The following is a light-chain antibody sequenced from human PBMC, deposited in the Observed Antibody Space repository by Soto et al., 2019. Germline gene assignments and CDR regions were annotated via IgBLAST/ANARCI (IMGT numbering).Light chain of an antibody. V-gene: IGKV1-5*03. CDR2: KAS. CDR1: QTISTL. J-gene: IGKJ1*01. CDR3: QQYSTYPWT. Sequence: DIQMTQSPSTLSASVGGRVTITCRASQTISTLLAWYQQRPGKAPNLLIYKASSLESGVPSRFSGSGSGTEFTLTISSLQPDDFATYFCQQYSTYPWTCGQGTKVEVK.